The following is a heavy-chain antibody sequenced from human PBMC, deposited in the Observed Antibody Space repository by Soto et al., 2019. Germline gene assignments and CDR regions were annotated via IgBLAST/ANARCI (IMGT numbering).Heavy chain of an antibody. CDR3: ARDWDK. J-gene: IGHJ4*02. CDR2: IDQDGSER. Sequence: EVQMVASGGGLVQPGGSLRLSCAASGFTFSVYRMSWVRQAPGKGLEWVAKIDQDGSERDYVGSVKGRFTVSRDNAKNSLFLQMNSLGVDDTAMYYCARDWDKWGQGTLVTVSS. CDR1: GFTFSVYR. D-gene: IGHD1-26*01. V-gene: IGHV3-7*01.